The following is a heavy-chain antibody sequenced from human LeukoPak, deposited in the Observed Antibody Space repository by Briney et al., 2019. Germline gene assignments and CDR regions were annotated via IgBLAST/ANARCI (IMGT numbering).Heavy chain of an antibody. Sequence: GGSLRLSCAASGFTFSSYAMSWVRQAPGKGLEWVSAISGSGGSTYYADSVKGRFTISRDNAKSSLYLQMNSLRAEDTAVYYCARDFYVRGLYGGDVWGQGTTVTVSS. V-gene: IGHV3-23*01. CDR3: ARDFYVRGLYGGDV. J-gene: IGHJ6*02. CDR2: ISGSGGST. D-gene: IGHD3-16*01. CDR1: GFTFSSYA.